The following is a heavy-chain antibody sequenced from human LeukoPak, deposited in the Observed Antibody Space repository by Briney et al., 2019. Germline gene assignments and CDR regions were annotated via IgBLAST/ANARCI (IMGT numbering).Heavy chain of an antibody. CDR3: ARLMITFGGVIVLYYFDY. CDR1: GYTFTSYG. D-gene: IGHD3-16*02. Sequence: ASVKVSCKASGYTFTSYGISWVRQAPGQGLEWMGLINTNTGKPTYSQGFTGRFVFSLDTSVSTAYLTISTLKAEDTGVYYCARLMITFGGVIVLYYFDYWGQGTLVTVSS. V-gene: IGHV7-4-1*02. CDR2: INTNTGKP. J-gene: IGHJ4*02.